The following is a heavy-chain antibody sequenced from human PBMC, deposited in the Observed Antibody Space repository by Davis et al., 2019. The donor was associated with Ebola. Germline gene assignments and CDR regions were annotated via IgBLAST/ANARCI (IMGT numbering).Heavy chain of an antibody. Sequence: PSETLSLTCTVSGYSISSGYYWGWIRQPPGKGLEWIGSIYHSGSTYYNPSLKSRVTISVDTSKNQFSLKLSSVTAADTAVYYCARGEGWQQLVNWFDPWGQGTLVTVSS. CDR1: GYSISSGYY. CDR3: ARGEGWQQLVNWFDP. D-gene: IGHD6-13*01. CDR2: IYHSGST. J-gene: IGHJ5*02. V-gene: IGHV4-38-2*02.